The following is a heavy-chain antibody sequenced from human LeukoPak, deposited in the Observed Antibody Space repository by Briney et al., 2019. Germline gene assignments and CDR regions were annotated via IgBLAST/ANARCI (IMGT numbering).Heavy chain of an antibody. CDR1: GGSISSCSYY. Sequence: PSETLSLTCTVSGGSISSCSYYWGWIPQPPGKGLVWIGSIYYSGSTYYNPSLKSRVTISVDTSKNQFPLKLSSVTPEDTAVYYCARGNQTLSSWYGMYFDYWGQGTLVTVPS. V-gene: IGHV4-39*06. J-gene: IGHJ4*02. D-gene: IGHD6-13*01. CDR2: IYYSGST. CDR3: ARGNQTLSSWYGMYFDY.